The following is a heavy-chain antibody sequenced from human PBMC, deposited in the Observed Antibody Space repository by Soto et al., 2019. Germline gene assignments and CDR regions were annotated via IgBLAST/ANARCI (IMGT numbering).Heavy chain of an antibody. CDR2: IYWNGNE. J-gene: IGHJ4*02. D-gene: IGHD2-2*01. V-gene: IGHV2-5*01. CDR1: GFSLSTNGVG. Sequence: QITLKESGPTLVKPTQTLTLTCTFSGFSLSTNGVGVGWIRQPPGKALEWLALIYWNGNERYSPSLKSRLTITKDTPQSQVVLTVTNMDPVDTATYYCAHLLGGCPTTSCLPLRFDSWGQGTLVTVSS. CDR3: AHLLGGCPTTSCLPLRFDS.